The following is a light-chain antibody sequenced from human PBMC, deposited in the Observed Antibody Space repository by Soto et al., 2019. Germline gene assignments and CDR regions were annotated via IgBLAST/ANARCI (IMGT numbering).Light chain of an antibody. CDR1: QSVSSY. J-gene: IGKJ2*01. CDR3: QQRSNWPMFT. CDR2: DAS. Sequence: EIVLTQSPATLSSSPGERATLSCRASQSVSSYLAWYQQKPGQAPRLLIYDASNRATGIPARFSGSGSGTDFTITISSLEPEDFAVYYCQQRSNWPMFTFGQGTKLEIK. V-gene: IGKV3-11*01.